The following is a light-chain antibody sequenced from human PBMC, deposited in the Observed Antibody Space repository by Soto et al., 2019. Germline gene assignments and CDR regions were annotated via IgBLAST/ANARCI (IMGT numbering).Light chain of an antibody. CDR1: QGISSW. Sequence: DIQMTQSPSSVSASVRDRVTISCRASQGISSWLAWYRQKPGKAPERLIYSASTLQGGVPSRFSGSGSGTDFTLTISSLQPEDFATYYCQQTHSFPYTFGQGTKLEIK. J-gene: IGKJ2*01. CDR3: QQTHSFPYT. V-gene: IGKV1-12*01. CDR2: SAS.